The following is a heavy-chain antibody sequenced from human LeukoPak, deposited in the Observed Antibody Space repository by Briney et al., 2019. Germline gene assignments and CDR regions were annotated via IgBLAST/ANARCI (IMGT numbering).Heavy chain of an antibody. D-gene: IGHD3-3*01. CDR3: ARALRFSEWLGMDV. V-gene: IGHV1-69*04. Sequence: ASVKVSCKTSGITFSSYAMSWVRQAPGQGIEWMGRIIPMLGLTDYAQKFQGRVTITADTSTRTVYMELTSLTSEDTAVYYCARALRFSEWLGMDVWGKGTTVTVSS. CDR1: GITFSSYA. CDR2: IIPMLGLT. J-gene: IGHJ6*04.